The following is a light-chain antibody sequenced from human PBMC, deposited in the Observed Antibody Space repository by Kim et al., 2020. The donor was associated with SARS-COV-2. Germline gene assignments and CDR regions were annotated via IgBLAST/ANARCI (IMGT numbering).Light chain of an antibody. J-gene: IGLJ3*02. CDR1: AGAVTSGYY. Sequence: QAVVTQEPSLTVSPGGTVTLTCASSAGAVTSGYYADWFQRKPGQAPRSLIYSTTNTHSWTPARFSGSLLGGKAALTLSGVQPEDEAEYYCLLYYGGAQVFGGGTQLTVL. CDR3: LLYYGGAQV. CDR2: STT. V-gene: IGLV7-43*01.